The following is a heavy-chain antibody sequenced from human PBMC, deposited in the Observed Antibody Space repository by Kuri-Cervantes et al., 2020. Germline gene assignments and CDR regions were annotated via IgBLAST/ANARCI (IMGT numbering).Heavy chain of an antibody. CDR1: GYTFTSYY. D-gene: IGHD3-22*01. CDR3: SGYYYDSSASYYNVY. CDR2: INPSGCST. V-gene: IGHV1-46*01. J-gene: IGHJ4*02. Sequence: ASVKVSCKASGYTFTSYYMHWVRQAPGQGLEWMGIINPSGCSTSYAQKFQGRVTMTRDTSTSTVYMELSSLRSEDTAVYSFSGYYYDSSASYYNVYWGQGTLVTVSS.